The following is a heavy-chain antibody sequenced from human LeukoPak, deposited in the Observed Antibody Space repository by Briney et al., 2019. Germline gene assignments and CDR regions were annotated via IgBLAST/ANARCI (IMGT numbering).Heavy chain of an antibody. J-gene: IGHJ5*02. CDR1: GYTFNSYG. D-gene: IGHD3-9*01. CDR3: ARAGDFDWSHSP. CDR2: ISVYNGNT. V-gene: IGHV1-18*01. Sequence: GASVKVSCKASGYTFNSYGISWVRQAPGQGPERMGWISVYNGNTNYAQKFQGRVTMTTDTSTSTAYMELRSLRSDDTAVYYCARAGDFDWSHSPWGQGTLVTVSS.